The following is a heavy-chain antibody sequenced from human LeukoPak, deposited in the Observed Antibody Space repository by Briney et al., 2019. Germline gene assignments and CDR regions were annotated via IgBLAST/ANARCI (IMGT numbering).Heavy chain of an antibody. J-gene: IGHJ3*02. CDR3: ARRTGARDAFDI. V-gene: IGHV5-51*01. CDR2: IYPGDSDT. CDR1: GYIFTSYW. Sequence: GGSPQISCKGSGYIFTSYWIGWVRRLPGKGLEGMGIIYPGDSDTRYSPSFQGQVTISADKSISTAYLQWSSLKASDTAMYYCARRTGARDAFDIWRQGTMVTVCS. D-gene: IGHD1-14*01.